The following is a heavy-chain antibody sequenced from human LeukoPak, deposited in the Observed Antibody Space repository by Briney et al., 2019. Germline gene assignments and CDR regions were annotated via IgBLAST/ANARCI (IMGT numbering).Heavy chain of an antibody. V-gene: IGHV4-34*01. J-gene: IGHJ5*02. D-gene: IGHD5-24*01. CDR3: AREEEQMARGLDP. CDR2: INHSGST. Sequence: PSETLSLTCAVYGGSFSGYYWSWIRQPPGKGLEWIGEINHSGSTNYNPSLKSRVTISVDTSKNQFSLKLSSVTAADTAVYYCAREEEQMARGLDPWGQGALVTVSS. CDR1: GGSFSGYY.